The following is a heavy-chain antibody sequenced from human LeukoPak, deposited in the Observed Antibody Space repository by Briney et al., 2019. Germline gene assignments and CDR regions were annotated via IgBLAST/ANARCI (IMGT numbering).Heavy chain of an antibody. CDR3: TRIVGATPRGVYFDY. D-gene: IGHD1-26*01. J-gene: IGHJ4*02. Sequence: SGGSLRLSCAASGFTFSGSAMHWVRQASGKGLEWVGRIRSKANSYATAYAASVKGRFTISRDDSKNTAYLLMNSLKAEDTAVYYCTRIVGATPRGVYFDYWGQGTLVTVSS. CDR2: IRSKANSYAT. V-gene: IGHV3-73*01. CDR1: GFTFSGSA.